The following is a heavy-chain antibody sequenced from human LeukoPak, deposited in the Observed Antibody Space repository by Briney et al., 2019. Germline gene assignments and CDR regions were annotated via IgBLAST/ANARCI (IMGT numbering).Heavy chain of an antibody. D-gene: IGHD5-24*01. Sequence: GESLKISCKGSGYSFTTKWIGWVRQMPGKGLEWMGIIYPADSDTRYSPSFQGQVTISADRSISTAYLQWSSLKTSDTAMYYCARASRDGYNQNFDFWGQGTPVTVSS. CDR1: GYSFTTKW. V-gene: IGHV5-51*01. CDR2: IYPADSDT. CDR3: ARASRDGYNQNFDF. J-gene: IGHJ4*02.